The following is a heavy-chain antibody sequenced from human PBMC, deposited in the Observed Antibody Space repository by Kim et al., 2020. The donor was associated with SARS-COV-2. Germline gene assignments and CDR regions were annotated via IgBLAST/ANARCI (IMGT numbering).Heavy chain of an antibody. D-gene: IGHD6-13*01. V-gene: IGHV4-59*08. CDR3: ARRPSLGRLVRGSDHSYYYYGMDV. CDR2: IYYSGST. J-gene: IGHJ6*02. Sequence: SETLSLTCTVSGGSISSYYWSWIRQPPGKGLEWIGYIYYSGSTNYNPSLKSRVTISVDTSKNQFSLKLSSVTAADTAVYYCARRPSLGRLVRGSDHSYYYYGMDVWGQGTTVTVSS. CDR1: GGSISSYY.